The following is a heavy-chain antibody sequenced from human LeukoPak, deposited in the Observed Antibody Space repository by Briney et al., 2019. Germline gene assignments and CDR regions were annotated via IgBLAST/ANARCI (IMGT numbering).Heavy chain of an antibody. CDR2: ISSSSSYI. J-gene: IGHJ6*02. V-gene: IGHV3-21*01. Sequence: AGGSLRLSCAASGFTFSSYSMNWVRQAPGKGLECVSSISSSSSYIYYADSVKGRFTISRDNAKNSLYLQMNSLRAEDTAVYYCAVPYSSGWYRDYYGMDVWGQGTTVTVSS. D-gene: IGHD6-19*01. CDR3: AVPYSSGWYRDYYGMDV. CDR1: GFTFSSYS.